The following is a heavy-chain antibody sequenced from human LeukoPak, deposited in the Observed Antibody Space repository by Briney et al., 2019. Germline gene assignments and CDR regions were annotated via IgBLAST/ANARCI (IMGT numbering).Heavy chain of an antibody. CDR1: GYTFTSYD. J-gene: IGHJ4*02. D-gene: IGHD2-15*01. Sequence: ASVKVSCKASGYTFTSYDINWVRQATGQGLEWMGWMNPNSGNTGYAQKFQGRVTMTRNTSISTAYMELSSLRSEDTAVYYCARVGVSSALGYCSGGSCYAPDDYWGQGTLVTVSS. CDR2: MNPNSGNT. V-gene: IGHV1-8*01. CDR3: ARVGVSSALGYCSGGSCYAPDDY.